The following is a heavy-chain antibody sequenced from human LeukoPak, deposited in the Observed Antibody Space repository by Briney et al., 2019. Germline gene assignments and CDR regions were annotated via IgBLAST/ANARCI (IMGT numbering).Heavy chain of an antibody. CDR1: EFTFSSYG. CDR3: AKNLNPFDY. Sequence: EGSLRLSCAASEFTFSSYGMSWVRQAPGKGLEWVSGISGSGGSTYYADSVKGRFTISRDNSKNTLYLQMNSLRAEDTVVYYCAKNLNPFDYWGQGTLVTVSS. CDR2: ISGSGGST. J-gene: IGHJ4*02. V-gene: IGHV3-23*01.